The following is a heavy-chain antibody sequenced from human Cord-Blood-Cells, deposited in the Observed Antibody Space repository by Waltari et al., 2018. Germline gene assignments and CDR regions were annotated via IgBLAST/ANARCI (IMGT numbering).Heavy chain of an antibody. V-gene: IGHV3-30-3*01. CDR3: ASQLGMGAFDI. CDR2: ISYDGSNK. CDR1: GFTFSSYA. Sequence: QVQLVESGGGVVQPGGSLRLSCAASGFTFSSYALHWVRQAPGKGLEWVAVISYDGSNKYYADSVKGRFTISRDNSKNTLYLQMNSLRAEDTAVYYCASQLGMGAFDIWGQGTMVTVSS. D-gene: IGHD7-27*01. J-gene: IGHJ3*02.